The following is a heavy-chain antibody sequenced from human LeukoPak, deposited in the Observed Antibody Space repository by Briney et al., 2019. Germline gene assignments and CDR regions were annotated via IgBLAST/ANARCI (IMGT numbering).Heavy chain of an antibody. J-gene: IGHJ6*02. CDR2: INHSGST. D-gene: IGHD3-22*01. V-gene: IGHV4-34*01. CDR1: GGSSSGHY. Sequence: SETLSLTCAVYGGSSSGHYWSWIRQPPGKGLEWIGEINHSGSTNYNPSLKSRVTISVDTSKNQFSLKLSSVTAADTAVYYCARLMIVVAPYYYYGMDVWGQGTTVTVSS. CDR3: ARLMIVVAPYYYYGMDV.